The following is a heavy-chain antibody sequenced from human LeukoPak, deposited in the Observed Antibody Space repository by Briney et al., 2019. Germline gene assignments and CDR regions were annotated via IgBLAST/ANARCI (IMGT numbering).Heavy chain of an antibody. V-gene: IGHV1-69*05. D-gene: IGHD4-17*01. J-gene: IGHJ5*02. CDR3: ARSYGDYAGGFDP. CDR2: IIPIFGTA. CDR1: GGTFSSYA. Sequence: ASVKVSCKASGGTFSSYAISWVRQAPGQGLEWMGGIIPIFGTANYAQKFQGRVTITTDESTSTAYMELSSLRSEDTAVYYCARSYGDYAGGFDPWGQGTLVTVSS.